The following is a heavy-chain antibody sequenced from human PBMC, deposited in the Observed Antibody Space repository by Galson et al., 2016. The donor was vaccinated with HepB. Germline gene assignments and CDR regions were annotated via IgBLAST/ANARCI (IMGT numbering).Heavy chain of an antibody. CDR3: ARSADSWVKDSDCGVDV. J-gene: IGHJ6*02. V-gene: IGHV1-46*01. D-gene: IGHD6-13*01. CDR1: GNTFTSNF. CDR2: INPSDATT. Sequence: SVKVSCKASGNTFTSNFIHWVRQAPGQGLEWMGVINPSDATTNYARKFQGRVTMTSDTSTSTAYVDLSSLTSEDTAVYYCARSADSWVKDSDCGVDVWGQATTVTVSS.